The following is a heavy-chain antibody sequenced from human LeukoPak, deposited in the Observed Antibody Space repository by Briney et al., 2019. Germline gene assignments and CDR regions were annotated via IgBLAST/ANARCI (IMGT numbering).Heavy chain of an antibody. V-gene: IGHV3-30*03. J-gene: IGHJ4*02. CDR3: ARDRYSMSSAFDY. Sequence: GRSLRLSCAASGFTFRSYGMHWVRQAPGKGLEWVAVISYDGSNKYYADSVKGRFTISRDNAKTSLYLQMNSLRAEDTAVYYCARDRYSMSSAFDYWGQGTLVTVSS. D-gene: IGHD6-6*01. CDR2: ISYDGSNK. CDR1: GFTFRSYG.